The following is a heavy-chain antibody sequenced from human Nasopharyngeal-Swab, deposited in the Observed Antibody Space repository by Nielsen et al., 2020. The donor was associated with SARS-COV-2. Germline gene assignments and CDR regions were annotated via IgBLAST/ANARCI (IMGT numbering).Heavy chain of an antibody. V-gene: IGHV1-24*01. D-gene: IGHD3-3*01. J-gene: IGHJ3*02. Sequence: ASVKVSCKVSGYTLTVLPIHWVRQAPGKGLEWMGTVVPEDGEPIYAQNFQGRVTMTEDTSTYTAYLELSSLRSEDTAVYDCASEGSGVFGVVIYAFDIWGPGTLVTVSS. CDR1: GYTLTVLP. CDR2: VVPEDGEP. CDR3: ASEGSGVFGVVIYAFDI.